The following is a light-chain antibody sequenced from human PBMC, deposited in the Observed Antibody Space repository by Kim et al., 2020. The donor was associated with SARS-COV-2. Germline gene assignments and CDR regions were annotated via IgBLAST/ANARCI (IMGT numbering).Light chain of an antibody. V-gene: IGKV3-20*01. CDR1: QSGNSNY. Sequence: CPGGRATLSCGASQSGNSNYLAWYQQKPGQAPRLLIYGASSRATGIPDRFSGSGSGTDFTLTITRLEPEDFAVYYCQQYSSSPATFGQGTKVDIK. J-gene: IGKJ1*01. CDR3: QQYSSSPAT. CDR2: GAS.